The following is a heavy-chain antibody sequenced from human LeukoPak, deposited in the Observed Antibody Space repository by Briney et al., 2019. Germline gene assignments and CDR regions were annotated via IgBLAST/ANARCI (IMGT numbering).Heavy chain of an antibody. CDR3: THAVSHAFDI. Sequence: PGGLLRLSCVASGFKFSDHGMTWVRQAPGKGLEWVSYISPGSSIIYYADSMKGRFTISRDNSKNTLYLQMNSLRAEDTALYYCTHAVSHAFDIWGQGTMVTVSS. J-gene: IGHJ3*02. D-gene: IGHD2-2*01. CDR2: ISPGSSII. V-gene: IGHV3-48*01. CDR1: GFKFSDHG.